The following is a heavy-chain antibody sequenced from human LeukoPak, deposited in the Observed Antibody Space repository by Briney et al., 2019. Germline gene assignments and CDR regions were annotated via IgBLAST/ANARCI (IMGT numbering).Heavy chain of an antibody. J-gene: IGHJ4*02. CDR2: ISGSGGIT. V-gene: IGHV3-23*01. Sequence: GGSLRLSCAASGFTFSSYAMSWVRQAPGKGLEWDSGISGSGGITYYADSVKGRFTVSRDNSKNTLYLQMNSLRAEDTAIYYCAKNDYGDYWGQGTLVTVSS. CDR1: GFTFSSYA. CDR3: AKNDYGDY.